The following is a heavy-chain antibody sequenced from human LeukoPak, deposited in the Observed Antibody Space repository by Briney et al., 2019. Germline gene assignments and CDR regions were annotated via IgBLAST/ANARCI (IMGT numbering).Heavy chain of an antibody. V-gene: IGHV4-59*12. CDR1: GGSISSYY. D-gene: IGHD2-15*01. J-gene: IGHJ4*02. CDR2: FYYSGST. CDR3: ARGYCNGGSCYSARY. Sequence: SETLSLTCTVSGGSISSYYWSWIRQLPGKGLEWIGYFYYSGSTNYNPSLKSRLTISADTSKNKFSLKLSSVTVADTAIYYCARGYCNGGSCYSARYWGQGTLVTVSS.